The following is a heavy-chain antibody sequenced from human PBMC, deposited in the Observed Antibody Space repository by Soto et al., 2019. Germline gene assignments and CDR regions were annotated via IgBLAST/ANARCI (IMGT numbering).Heavy chain of an antibody. D-gene: IGHD3-3*01. V-gene: IGHV3-30*18. CDR2: ISYDGSNK. CDR3: AKPILEWFLPAEYFQH. CDR1: GFTFSSYG. Sequence: ESGGGVVQPGRSLRLSCAASGFTFSSYGMHWVRQAPGKGLEWVAVISYDGSNKYYADSVKGRFTISRDNSKNTLYLQMNSLRAEDTAVYYCAKPILEWFLPAEYFQHWGQGTLVTVSS. J-gene: IGHJ1*01.